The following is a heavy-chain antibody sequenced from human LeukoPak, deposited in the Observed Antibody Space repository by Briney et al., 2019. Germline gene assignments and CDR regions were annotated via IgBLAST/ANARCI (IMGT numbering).Heavy chain of an antibody. D-gene: IGHD3-16*01. CDR2: IDYSGST. J-gene: IGHJ4*02. CDR3: ARHAGLGQPADH. CDR1: GGSISSYY. V-gene: IGHV4-59*08. Sequence: SETLSLTCTVSGGSISSYYWSWIRRPPGKGLEWIGYIDYSGSTNYNPSLNSRIIISVDTSNNQVSLKLRSVTAADTAVYYCARHAGLGQPADHWGQGTLVTVSS.